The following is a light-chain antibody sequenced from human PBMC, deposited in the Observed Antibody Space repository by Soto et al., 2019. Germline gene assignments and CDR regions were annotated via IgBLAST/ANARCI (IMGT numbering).Light chain of an antibody. V-gene: IGKV3-20*01. CDR1: QSVTSSS. CDR2: GAS. Sequence: EIVMTQSPATLSVSPGEGATLSCRASQSVTSSSLAWYQQKVGRAPRVLIYGASNRATGIPDRFSGSGSGTDFTLTITRLEPEDFAVYYCQQYGNSPQTFGQGTKVDIK. CDR3: QQYGNSPQT. J-gene: IGKJ1*01.